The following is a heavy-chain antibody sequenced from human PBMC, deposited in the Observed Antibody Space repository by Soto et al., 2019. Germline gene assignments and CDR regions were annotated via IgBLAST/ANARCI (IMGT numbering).Heavy chain of an antibody. Sequence: ASVKVSCKASGYTFTSYGISWVRQAPGQGLEWMGWISAYNGNTNYAQKLQGRVTMTTDTSTSTVYMELSSLRSEDTAVYYCARRRDWFDPWGQGTLVTVSS. CDR2: ISAYNGNT. V-gene: IGHV1-18*01. CDR1: GYTFTSYG. CDR3: ARRRDWFDP. J-gene: IGHJ5*02.